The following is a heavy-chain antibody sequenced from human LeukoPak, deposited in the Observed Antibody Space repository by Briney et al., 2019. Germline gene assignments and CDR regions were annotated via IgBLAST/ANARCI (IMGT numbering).Heavy chain of an antibody. CDR1: GGTFSSYA. J-gene: IGHJ4*02. CDR3: ARAGIVATITNYYFDY. D-gene: IGHD5-12*01. V-gene: IGHV1-69*13. Sequence: SVKVSCKDSGGTFSSYAISWVRQAPGQGLEWMGGIIPIFGTANYAQKFQGRVTITADESTSTAYMELSSLRSEDTAVYYCARAGIVATITNYYFDYWGQGTLVTVSS. CDR2: IIPIFGTA.